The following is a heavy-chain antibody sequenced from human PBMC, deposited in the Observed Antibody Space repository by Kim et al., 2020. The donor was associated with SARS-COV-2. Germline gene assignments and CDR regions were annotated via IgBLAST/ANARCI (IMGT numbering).Heavy chain of an antibody. CDR2: IIPILGIA. D-gene: IGHD3-3*01. Sequence: SVKVSCKASGGTFSSYAISWVRQAPGQGLEWMGRIIPILGIANYAQKFQGRVTITADKSTSTAYMELSSLRSEDTAVYYCARSRWGRSYDFWSGNYYMDVWGKGTTVTVSS. J-gene: IGHJ6*03. CDR1: GGTFSSYA. V-gene: IGHV1-69*04. CDR3: ARSRWGRSYDFWSGNYYMDV.